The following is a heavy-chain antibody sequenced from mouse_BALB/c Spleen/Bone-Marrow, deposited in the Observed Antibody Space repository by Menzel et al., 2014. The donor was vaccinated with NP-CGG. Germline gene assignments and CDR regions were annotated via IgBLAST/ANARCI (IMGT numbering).Heavy chain of an antibody. Sequence: VQLQESGAELARPGASVRMSCRTSGYTFTYYTMYWVKQRPGQGLEWIGYINPTSNYTNYNQKFKDKATLTADTSSNTAYMQLSSLTSEDSAVYCCVRVALWSFFTFWGQGTLVTVSA. CDR3: VRVALWSFFTF. J-gene: IGHJ3*01. V-gene: IGHV1-4*01. CDR2: INPTSNYT. CDR1: GYTFTYYT.